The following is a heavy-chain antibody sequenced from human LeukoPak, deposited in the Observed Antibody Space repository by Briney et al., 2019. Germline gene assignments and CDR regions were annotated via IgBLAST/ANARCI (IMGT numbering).Heavy chain of an antibody. CDR2: ISSGGTYK. D-gene: IGHD4-17*01. J-gene: IGHJ3*02. Sequence: GGSLRLSCAASGFTFSSYWMHWVRQAPGKGLVWVSSISSGGTYKYYTDSVKGRFTISRDNAQNSLYLQMNSLRAEDSSVYYCARPTTVTTVSADAFDIWGQGTMVTVSS. V-gene: IGHV3-21*01. CDR1: GFTFSSYW. CDR3: ARPTTVTTVSADAFDI.